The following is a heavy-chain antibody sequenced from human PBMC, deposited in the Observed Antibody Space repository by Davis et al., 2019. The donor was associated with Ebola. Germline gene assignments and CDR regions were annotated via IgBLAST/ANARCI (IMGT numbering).Heavy chain of an antibody. Sequence: ASVKVSCKASGYTFTDYYIHWVRQAPGQGLEWMGWISPKSGGGNYAPKFQGRVTMTTDTSISTAYMVLSSLTSDDTAVFYCARELHGGEFNYWGQGTLVTVSS. D-gene: IGHD3-16*01. CDR1: GYTFTDYY. CDR3: ARELHGGEFNY. V-gene: IGHV1-2*02. J-gene: IGHJ4*02. CDR2: ISPKSGGG.